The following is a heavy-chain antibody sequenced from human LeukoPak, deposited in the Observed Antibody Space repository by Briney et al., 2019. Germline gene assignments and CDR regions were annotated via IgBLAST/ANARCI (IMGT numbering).Heavy chain of an antibody. CDR2: IFYSGST. Sequence: PSETLSLTCTVSGGSISSYYWSWIRQPPGKGLEWIGYIFYSGSTNYSPSLKSRITISADTSKNQFSLKLSSVTAADTAVYYRARSYYYGDAFDIWGQGTMVTVSS. CDR3: ARSYYYGDAFDI. J-gene: IGHJ3*02. D-gene: IGHD3-10*01. CDR1: GGSISSYY. V-gene: IGHV4-59*01.